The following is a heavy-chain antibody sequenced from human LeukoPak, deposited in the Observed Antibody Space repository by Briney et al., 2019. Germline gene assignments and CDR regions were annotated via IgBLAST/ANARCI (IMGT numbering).Heavy chain of an antibody. V-gene: IGHV3-7*01. Sequence: GGSLRRSCAASGFPFSDYWMDWVRQAPGKGMEWVANIKQDGSEEDCADSVKGRFTISRDNAKNPLYLQMNSLRAEDTAVYYCSRSLDYWGQGALVTVSS. J-gene: IGHJ4*02. CDR3: SRSLDY. CDR2: IKQDGSEE. CDR1: GFPFSDYW.